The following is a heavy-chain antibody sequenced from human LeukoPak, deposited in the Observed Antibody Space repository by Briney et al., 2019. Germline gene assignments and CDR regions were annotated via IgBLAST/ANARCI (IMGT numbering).Heavy chain of an antibody. D-gene: IGHD3-10*01. J-gene: IGHJ4*02. Sequence: ASVKVSCKASGYTFTSYYMHWVRQAPGQGLEWMGWINPNSGGTNYAQKFQGRVTMTRDTSISTAYMELSRLRSDDTAVYYCARDVLRYYYGSGSYPRFDYWGQGTLVTVSS. CDR1: GYTFTSYY. V-gene: IGHV1-2*02. CDR2: INPNSGGT. CDR3: ARDVLRYYYGSGSYPRFDY.